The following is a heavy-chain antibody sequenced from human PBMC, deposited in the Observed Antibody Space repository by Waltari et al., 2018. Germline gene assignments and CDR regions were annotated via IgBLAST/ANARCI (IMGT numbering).Heavy chain of an antibody. D-gene: IGHD2-21*01. CDR2: INPNSGGT. J-gene: IGHJ6*03. CDR3: ARGYCGGDCYFSYYYYYMDV. V-gene: IGHV1-2*02. Sequence: QVQLVQAGAEVKKPGASVKVSCTASGYTFTGYYMHRVLQAPAQGLEWMGWINPNSGGTNYAQKFQGRVTMTRDTSISTAYMELSRLRSDDTAVYYCARGYCGGDCYFSYYYYYMDVWGKGTTVTISS. CDR1: GYTFTGYY.